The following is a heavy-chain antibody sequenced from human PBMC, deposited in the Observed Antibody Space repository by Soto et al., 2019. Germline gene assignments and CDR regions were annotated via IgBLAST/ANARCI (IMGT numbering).Heavy chain of an antibody. CDR2: IYPGDSDT. V-gene: IGHV5-51*01. D-gene: IGHD3-22*01. CDR3: ARHAPPYYYDGSGFDY. CDR1: GYSFTSYL. Sequence: GESLKISFKGSGYSFTSYLIGWVRQMPGKGLEWMGIIYPGDSDTRYGPSFQGQVTISADKSISTAYLQWSSLKASDTAMYYCARHAPPYYYDGSGFDYWGQGILVTVSS. J-gene: IGHJ4*02.